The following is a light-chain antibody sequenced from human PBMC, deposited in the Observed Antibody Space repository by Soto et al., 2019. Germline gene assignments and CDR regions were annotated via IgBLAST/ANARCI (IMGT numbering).Light chain of an antibody. CDR2: AAS. CDR3: QKYNSAPRT. J-gene: IGKJ1*01. CDR1: QGISNY. Sequence: DIQMTQSPSSLSASVGDRVTITCRASQGISNYLAWYQQKPGKVPKLLIYAASTLQSGVPSRFSGSRSGTDFTLTISGLQPEDVAPYYCQKYNSAPRTFGQGTKVDIK. V-gene: IGKV1-27*01.